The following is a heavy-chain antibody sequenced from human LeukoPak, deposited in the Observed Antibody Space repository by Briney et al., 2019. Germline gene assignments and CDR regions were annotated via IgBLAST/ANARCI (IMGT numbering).Heavy chain of an antibody. CDR1: GGTFSSYA. D-gene: IGHD3-10*01. J-gene: IGHJ6*03. V-gene: IGHV1-69*05. CDR3: ARGVSAEENYYYYYMDV. Sequence: SVKVSCKASGGTFSSYAISWVRQAPGQGLEWMGGIIPIFGTANYAQKFQGRVTITTDESTSTAYMELSSLRSEDTAVYYCARGVSAEENYYYYYMDVWGKGTTVIVSS. CDR2: IIPIFGTA.